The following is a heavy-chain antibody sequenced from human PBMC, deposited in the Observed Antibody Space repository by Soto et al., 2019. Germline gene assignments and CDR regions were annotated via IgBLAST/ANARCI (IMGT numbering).Heavy chain of an antibody. CDR3: ARDPTGYYNFDQ. Sequence: RLSCAASGFTFSNYGMHWVRQAPGKGLEWVAVIWFDGSNKLYADSVNGRFTISRDNSENTLYLEVNSLRVEDTAIYYCARDPTGYYNFDQWGQGTLVTVSS. J-gene: IGHJ4*02. D-gene: IGHD3-9*01. CDR2: IWFDGSNK. V-gene: IGHV3-33*01. CDR1: GFTFSNYG.